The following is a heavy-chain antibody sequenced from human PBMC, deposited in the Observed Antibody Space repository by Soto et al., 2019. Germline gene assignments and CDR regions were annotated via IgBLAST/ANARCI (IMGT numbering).Heavy chain of an antibody. CDR2: MHHSGTT. J-gene: IGHJ5*02. D-gene: IGHD2-8*02. Sequence: SETLSLTCAVYGGSFSGYYWSWIRQHPGKGLELIVYMHHSGTTYYNPSLSSRVTISLNTSTNQFYLKLSSVTAADTAVYYCARYYFLTGGYSNWFDPWGQGTLVTVSS. CDR3: ARYYFLTGGYSNWFDP. V-gene: IGHV4-34*09. CDR1: GGSFSGYY.